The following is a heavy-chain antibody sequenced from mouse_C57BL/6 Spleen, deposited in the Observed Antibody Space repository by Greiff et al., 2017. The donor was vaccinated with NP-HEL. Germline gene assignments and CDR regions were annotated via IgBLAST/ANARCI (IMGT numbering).Heavy chain of an antibody. D-gene: IGHD3-2*02. Sequence: VKLMESGAELARPGASVKLSCKASGYTFTSYGISWVKQRTGQGLEWIGEIYPRSGNTYYNEKFKGKATLTADKSSSTAYMELRSLTSEDSAVYFCARAQASMDYWGQGTSVTVSS. CDR1: GYTFTSYG. CDR3: ARAQASMDY. V-gene: IGHV1-81*01. J-gene: IGHJ4*01. CDR2: IYPRSGNT.